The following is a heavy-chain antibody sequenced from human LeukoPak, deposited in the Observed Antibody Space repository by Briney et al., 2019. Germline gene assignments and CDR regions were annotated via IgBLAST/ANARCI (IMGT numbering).Heavy chain of an antibody. CDR2: IYTSGST. Sequence: PETLSLTCTVSGGSISSYYWSWIRQPAGKGLEWIGRIYTSGSTNYNPSLKSRVTMSVDTSKNQFSLKLSSVTAADTAVYYCARGGGDSSGKDAFDIWGQGTMVTVSS. CDR3: ARGGGDSSGKDAFDI. J-gene: IGHJ3*02. D-gene: IGHD3-22*01. V-gene: IGHV4-4*07. CDR1: GGSISSYY.